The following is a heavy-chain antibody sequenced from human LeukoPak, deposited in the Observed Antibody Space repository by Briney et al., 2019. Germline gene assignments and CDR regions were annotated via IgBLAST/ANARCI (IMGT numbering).Heavy chain of an antibody. Sequence: GGSLRLSCAASGFTFSNAWMSWVRQAPGKGLEWVGRIKSKTDGGTTDYAAPVKGRFTISRDDSKNTLYLQMNSLKTEDTAVYYCTTDPSDAGVVTRYYYYYMDVWGKGTTVTVSS. CDR3: TTDPSDAGVVTRYYYYYMDV. CDR1: GFTFSNAW. J-gene: IGHJ6*03. D-gene: IGHD3-3*01. CDR2: IKSKTDGGTT. V-gene: IGHV3-15*01.